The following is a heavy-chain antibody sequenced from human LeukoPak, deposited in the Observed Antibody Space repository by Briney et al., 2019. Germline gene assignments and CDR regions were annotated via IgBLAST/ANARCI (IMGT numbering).Heavy chain of an antibody. CDR3: ARDRAVAVTPFDY. D-gene: IGHD6-19*01. CDR2: ISAYNGNT. V-gene: IGHV1-18*04. Sequence: GASVKVSCKASGYTFTGYYMHWVRQAPGQGLEWMGWISAYNGNTNYAQKLQGRVTMTTDTSTSTAYMELRSLRSDDTAVYYCARDRAVAVTPFDYWGQGTLVTVSS. J-gene: IGHJ4*02. CDR1: GYTFTGYY.